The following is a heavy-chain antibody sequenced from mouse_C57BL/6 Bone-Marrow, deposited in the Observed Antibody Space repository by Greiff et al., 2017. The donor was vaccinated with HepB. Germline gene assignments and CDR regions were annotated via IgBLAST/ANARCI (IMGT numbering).Heavy chain of an antibody. J-gene: IGHJ3*01. D-gene: IGHD2-4*01. V-gene: IGHV1-59*01. Sequence: VQLQQPGAELVRPGPSVKLSCKASGYTFTSYWMHWVKQRPGQGLEWIGVIDPSDSYTNYNQKFKGKATLTVDTSSSTAYMQLSSLTSEDSAVYYCATMITTRDWFAYWGQGTLVTVSA. CDR3: ATMITTRDWFAY. CDR2: IDPSDSYT. CDR1: GYTFTSYW.